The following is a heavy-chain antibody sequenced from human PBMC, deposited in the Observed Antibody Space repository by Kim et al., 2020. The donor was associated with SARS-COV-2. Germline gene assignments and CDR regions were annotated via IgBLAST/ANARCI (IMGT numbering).Heavy chain of an antibody. CDR1: GGSISSFY. D-gene: IGHD6-19*01. V-gene: IGHV4-59*08. J-gene: IGHJ4*02. Sequence: SETLSLTCNVSGGSISSFYWSWIRQPPGKGLEWIGYIYYSGSTNYNPSLKSRVTISVDTSKNQFSLKLTSVTAADTVVYYCARQTSSGWHDYWGQGTLVT. CDR2: IYYSGST. CDR3: ARQTSSGWHDY.